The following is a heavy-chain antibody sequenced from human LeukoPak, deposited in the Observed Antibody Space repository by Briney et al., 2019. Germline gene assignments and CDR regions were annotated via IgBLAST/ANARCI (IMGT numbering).Heavy chain of an antibody. J-gene: IGHJ3*02. V-gene: IGHV4-59*01. CDR2: FYYSGSA. D-gene: IGHD1-26*01. CDR1: GGSLTRYF. Sequence: PSETLSLTCALCGGSLTRYFWTWIRQPPGRGLECIGHFYYSGSAYYNRSLERRIPLSIDTCKAQFSPEQDSVNSPDPAVYYCARGFGGTYYTDGFDIWGQGTIVTVSS. CDR3: ARGFGGTYYTDGFDI.